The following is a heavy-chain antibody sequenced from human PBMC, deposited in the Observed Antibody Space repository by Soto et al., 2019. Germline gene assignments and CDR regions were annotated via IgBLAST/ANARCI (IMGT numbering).Heavy chain of an antibody. D-gene: IGHD6-13*01. Sequence: GVSLRLSWAVSGFTFSSYAMSWVIQAQGKGLEWVSAISGSGGSTYYADSVKGRFTISRDNSKNTLYLQMNSLRAEDTAVYYCAKHLAALGIDYFDYWGQGTLVTVSS. J-gene: IGHJ4*02. CDR3: AKHLAALGIDYFDY. V-gene: IGHV3-23*01. CDR2: ISGSGGST. CDR1: GFTFSSYA.